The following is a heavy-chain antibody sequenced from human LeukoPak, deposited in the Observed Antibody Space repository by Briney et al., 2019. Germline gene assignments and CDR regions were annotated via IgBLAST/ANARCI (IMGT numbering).Heavy chain of an antibody. D-gene: IGHD2-2*01. V-gene: IGHV1-69*05. CDR2: IIPIFGTA. Sequence: SVKVSXKASGGTFSSYAISWVRQAPGQGLEWMGRIIPIFGTANYAQKFQGRVTITTDESTSTAYMELSSLRSEDTAVYYCARGNGPVVPAAMPPFDYWGQGTLVTVSS. J-gene: IGHJ4*02. CDR1: GGTFSSYA. CDR3: ARGNGPVVPAAMPPFDY.